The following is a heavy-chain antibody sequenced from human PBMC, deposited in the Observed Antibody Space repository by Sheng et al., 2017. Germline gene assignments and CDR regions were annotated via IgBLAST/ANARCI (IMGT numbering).Heavy chain of an antibody. Sequence: ESGGGVVQPGRSLRLSCAASGFTFSSYGMHWVRQAPGKGLEWVAVIWYDGSNKYYADSVKGRFTISRDNSKNTLYLQMNSLRAEDTAVYYCARDHGDWQGVYYYYYGMDVWGQGTTVTVSS. CDR2: IWYDGSNK. CDR1: GFTFSSYG. D-gene: IGHD3-9*01. V-gene: IGHV3-33*01. CDR3: ARDHGDWQGVYYYYYGMDV. J-gene: IGHJ6*02.